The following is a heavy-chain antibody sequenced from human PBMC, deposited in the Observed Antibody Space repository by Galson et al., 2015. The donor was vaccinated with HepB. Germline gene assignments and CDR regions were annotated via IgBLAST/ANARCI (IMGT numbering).Heavy chain of an antibody. CDR1: GYSFTSYW. CDR2: IDPSDSYT. Sequence: QSGAEVKKPGESLRISCKGSGYSFTSYWISWVRQMPGKGLEWMGRIDPSDSYTNYIPSFQGHVTISADKSISTAYLQWSSLKASDTAMYYCARHPPLYSSSCFQYFHHWGQGTLVTVSS. D-gene: IGHD6-6*01. J-gene: IGHJ1*01. V-gene: IGHV5-10-1*01. CDR3: ARHPPLYSSSCFQYFHH.